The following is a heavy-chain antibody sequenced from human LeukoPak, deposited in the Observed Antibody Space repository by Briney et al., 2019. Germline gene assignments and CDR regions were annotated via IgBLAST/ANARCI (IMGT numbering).Heavy chain of an antibody. Sequence: PSETLSLTCAVSGHSISSGYYWGWIRPPPGKGLEGIGRRFHSWSTYYNPALKRRVTISLDPSKHQCSLKLSTVTAADTAVYYCARQERITIFGVVQSWFDPWGQGTLVTVSS. CDR3: ARQERITIFGVVQSWFDP. D-gene: IGHD3-3*01. V-gene: IGHV4-38-2*01. CDR2: RFHSWST. J-gene: IGHJ5*02. CDR1: GHSISSGYY.